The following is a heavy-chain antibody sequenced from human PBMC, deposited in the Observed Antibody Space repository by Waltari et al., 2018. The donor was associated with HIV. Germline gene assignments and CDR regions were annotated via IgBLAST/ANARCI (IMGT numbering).Heavy chain of an antibody. CDR3: ARVPQGRLGELSTYYFDY. D-gene: IGHD3-16*01. CDR1: GYTFSDTY. V-gene: IGHV1-2*02. Sequence: QVQLVQSGAVAKKPGASVKVSCKTSGYTFSDTYIHWMRQAPGQGPEWMGWINPNSGGTNYTQRFQDRVTLTRDTHISTVFMDLSRLASDDTAVYYCARVPQGRLGELSTYYFDYWGQGSLVIVSS. CDR2: INPNSGGT. J-gene: IGHJ4*02.